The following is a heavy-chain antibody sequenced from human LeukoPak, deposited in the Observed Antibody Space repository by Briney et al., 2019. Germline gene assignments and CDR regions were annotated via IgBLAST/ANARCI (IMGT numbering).Heavy chain of an antibody. CDR3: ARDAYYDFWSGYYHNWFDP. Sequence: GASVKVSCKASGYTFTSYGISWVRQAPGQGLEWMGWISAYNGNTNYAQKLQGRVTMTTGTSTSTAYMKLRSLRSDDTAVYYCARDAYYDFWSGYYHNWFDPWGQRTLVTVSS. CDR1: GYTFTSYG. J-gene: IGHJ5*02. CDR2: ISAYNGNT. V-gene: IGHV1-18*01. D-gene: IGHD3-3*01.